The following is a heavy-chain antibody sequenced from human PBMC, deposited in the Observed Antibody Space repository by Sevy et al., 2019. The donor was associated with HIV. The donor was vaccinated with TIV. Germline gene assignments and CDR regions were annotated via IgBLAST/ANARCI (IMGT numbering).Heavy chain of an antibody. J-gene: IGHJ1*01. V-gene: IGHV3-7*01. Sequence: GGSLRLSCAASGFTFSSYWMSWVRQAPGKGLEWVANIKQDGSEKYYVDSVKGRFTNSRDNAKNSLYLQMNSMRAEDTAVYYCARAIARFTIEYFQHWGQGTLVTVSS. CDR2: IKQDGSEK. CDR1: GFTFSSYW. D-gene: IGHD3-10*01. CDR3: ARAIARFTIEYFQH.